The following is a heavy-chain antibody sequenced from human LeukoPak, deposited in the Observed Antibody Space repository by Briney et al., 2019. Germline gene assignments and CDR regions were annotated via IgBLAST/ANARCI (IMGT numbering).Heavy chain of an antibody. D-gene: IGHD3-10*01. Sequence: ASVKVSCKASGYTFTGYYMHWVRQAPGQGLEWMGWISTYNGDTYYPQKVQGRVTMTTDTSTTTGYMELRSLRSDDTAVYYCARTPNYGSGSLFFWFDSWGQGTLVTVSS. CDR3: ARTPNYGSGSLFFWFDS. J-gene: IGHJ5*01. CDR1: GYTFTGYY. V-gene: IGHV1-18*04. CDR2: ISTYNGDT.